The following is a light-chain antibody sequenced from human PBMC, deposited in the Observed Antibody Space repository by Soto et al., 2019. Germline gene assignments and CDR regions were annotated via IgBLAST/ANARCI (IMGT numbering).Light chain of an antibody. V-gene: IGKV3-11*01. CDR3: QQRSNWPPYT. Sequence: EIVLTQSPATLSLSPGERATLSCRASQSVSSYLAWYQQKPGQAPRLHIYDASNRATGIPARFSGSGSGTDFSLTISSPEPEDFAVYYGQQRSNWPPYTFGQGTKLEIK. CDR1: QSVSSY. J-gene: IGKJ2*01. CDR2: DAS.